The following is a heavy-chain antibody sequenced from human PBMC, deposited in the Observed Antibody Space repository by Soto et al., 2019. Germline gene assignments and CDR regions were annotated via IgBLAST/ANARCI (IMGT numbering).Heavy chain of an antibody. D-gene: IGHD3-22*01. Sequence: VQLVESGGVVVQPGGSLRLSCAASGFTFDDYTMHWVRQAPGKGLEWVSLISWDGGSRYYADSVKGRFTISRDNSKNSLYLQMNSLRTEDTALYYCAKGRSRYYDSSGYYYGWFDPWGQGTLVTVSS. V-gene: IGHV3-43*01. J-gene: IGHJ5*02. CDR1: GFTFDDYT. CDR2: ISWDGGSR. CDR3: AKGRSRYYDSSGYYYGWFDP.